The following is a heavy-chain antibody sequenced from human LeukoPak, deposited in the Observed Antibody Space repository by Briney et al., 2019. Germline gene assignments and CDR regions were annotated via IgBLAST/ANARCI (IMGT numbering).Heavy chain of an antibody. CDR1: GCTFTTYA. V-gene: IGHV1-3*01. D-gene: IGHD6-13*01. J-gene: IGHJ4*02. Sequence: ASVKVSCKASGCTFTTYAMHWVRQAPGQRLEWMGWINAGNGNTKYSQKFQGRVTITRDTSASTAYMELSSLRSEDTAVYYCARDLRNRIAAAGYFDYWGQGTLVTVSS. CDR3: ARDLRNRIAAAGYFDY. CDR2: INAGNGNT.